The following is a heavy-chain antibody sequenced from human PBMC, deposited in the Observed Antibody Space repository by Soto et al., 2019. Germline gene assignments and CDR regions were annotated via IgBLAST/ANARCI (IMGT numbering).Heavy chain of an antibody. CDR1: GYSISSGYY. V-gene: IGHV4-61*01. CDR2: IYYSGST. J-gene: IGHJ5*02. CDR3: ARATTMVRRNWFDP. D-gene: IGHD3-10*01. Sequence: SETLSLTCAVSGYSISSGYYWGWPRQPPGKGLEWIGYIYYSGSTNYNPSLKSRVTISVDTSKNQFSLKLSSVTAADTAVYYCARATTMVRRNWFDPWGQGTLVTVSS.